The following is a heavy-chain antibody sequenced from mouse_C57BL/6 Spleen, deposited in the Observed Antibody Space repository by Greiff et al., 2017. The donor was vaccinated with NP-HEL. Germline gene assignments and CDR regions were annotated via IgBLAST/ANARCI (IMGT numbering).Heavy chain of an antibody. V-gene: IGHV1-74*01. J-gene: IGHJ3*01. CDR3: APHPPNSSGYAWFAY. Sequence: QVQLQQPGAELVKPGASVKVSCKASGYTFTSYWMHWVKQRPGQGLEWIGRIHPSDSDTNYNQKFKGKATLTVDKSSSTAYMQLSSLTSEDSAVFYCAPHPPNSSGYAWFAYWGQGTLVTVSA. D-gene: IGHD3-2*02. CDR2: IHPSDSDT. CDR1: GYTFTSYW.